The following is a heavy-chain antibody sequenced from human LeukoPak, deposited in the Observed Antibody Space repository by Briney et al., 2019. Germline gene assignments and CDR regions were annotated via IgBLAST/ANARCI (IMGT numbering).Heavy chain of an antibody. D-gene: IGHD2-2*01. CDR2: ISGGGDTT. CDR1: GFTFAGYA. CDR3: AKGRLVPAALLDY. V-gene: IGHV3-23*01. Sequence: GGSLRLSCAASGFTFAGYAMSWVRQGPGKGLEWVSDISGGGDTTYYADSVKGRFTISRDNSKNTLYLQMNSLRAEDTAVYYCAKGRLVPAALLDYWGQGTLVTVSS. J-gene: IGHJ4*02.